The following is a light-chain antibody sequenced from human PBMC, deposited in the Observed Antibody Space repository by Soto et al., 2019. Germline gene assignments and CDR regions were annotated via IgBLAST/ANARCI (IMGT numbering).Light chain of an antibody. J-gene: IGLJ2*01. CDR2: DVN. V-gene: IGLV2-14*01. CDR3: CSYTSSSPYVV. CDR1: SSDVGGYNY. Sequence: QSALTQPASVSGSPGQSITISCTGTSSDVGGYNYVSWYQQHPGKAPKLMIYDVNNRPSGVSNRFSGSKSGNTASLTISGLQAEDEADYYCCSYTSSSPYVVFGGGTKLTVL.